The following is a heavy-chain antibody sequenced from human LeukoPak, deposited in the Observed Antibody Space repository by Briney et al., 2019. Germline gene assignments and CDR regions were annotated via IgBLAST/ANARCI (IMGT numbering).Heavy chain of an antibody. J-gene: IGHJ3*02. Sequence: SVKVSCKASGGTFSSYAISWVRQAPGQGLEWMGGIIPIFGTANYAQKFQGRVTITADKSTSTAYMELSSLRSEDTAVYYCATLRYFDWAAFDIWGQGTMVTVSS. CDR2: IIPIFGTA. CDR1: GGTFSSYA. CDR3: ATLRYFDWAAFDI. D-gene: IGHD3-9*01. V-gene: IGHV1-69*06.